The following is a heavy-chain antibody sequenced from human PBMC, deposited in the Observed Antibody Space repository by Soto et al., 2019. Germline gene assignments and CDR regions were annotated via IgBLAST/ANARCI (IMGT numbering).Heavy chain of an antibody. V-gene: IGHV1-69*02. CDR2: IIPILGIA. CDR3: ARGRRAGYSSSWYSDY. Sequence: QVQLVQSGAEVKKPGSSVKVSCKASGGTFSSYTISWVRQAPGQGLEWMGRIIPILGIANYAQKFQGRVTITADKSTSTAYMELSSLRSDDTAVYYCARGRRAGYSSSWYSDYWGQGTLVTVSS. J-gene: IGHJ4*02. CDR1: GGTFSSYT. D-gene: IGHD6-13*01.